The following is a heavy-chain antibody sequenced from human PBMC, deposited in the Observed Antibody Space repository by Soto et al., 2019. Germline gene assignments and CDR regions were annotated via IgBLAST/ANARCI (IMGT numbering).Heavy chain of an antibody. CDR3: AREGGIVGATTVDY. CDR1: CGSXSSGDYY. CDR2: IYYSGST. J-gene: IGHJ4*02. Sequence: SETLSLTCTVSCGSXSSGDYYWSWIRQPPGKGLEWIGYIYYSGSTYYNPSLKSRVTISVDTSKNQFSLKLSSVTAADTAVYYCAREGGIVGATTVDYWGQGTLVTVSS. V-gene: IGHV4-30-4*01. D-gene: IGHD1-26*01.